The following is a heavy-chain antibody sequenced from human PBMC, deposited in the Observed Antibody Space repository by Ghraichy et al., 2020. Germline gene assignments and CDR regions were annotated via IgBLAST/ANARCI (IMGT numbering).Heavy chain of an antibody. V-gene: IGHV3-15*01. CDR2: IKSDVDGGTA. Sequence: GESLNISCAASGLTLSNTWMSWVRQAPGKGLEWVGLIKSDVDGGTADYPAPLKGRFTISRDDSRNTLYLQLNRLQTEDTALYYCTTGSMTAKLGGDYWGQGTLVTVSS. D-gene: IGHD2-21*02. CDR3: TTGSMTAKLGGDY. CDR1: GLTLSNTW. J-gene: IGHJ4*02.